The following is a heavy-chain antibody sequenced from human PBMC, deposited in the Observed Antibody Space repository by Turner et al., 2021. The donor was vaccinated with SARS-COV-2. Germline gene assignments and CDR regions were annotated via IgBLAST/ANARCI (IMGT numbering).Heavy chain of an antibody. Sequence: EAQVVDSGGGLIQPGGSLRLSCAASGFSVSSNFMNWVRQAPGEGLEWVSVIYNDGNTNYADSVKGRFTISRDSSKNTVYLQMNSLRAEDTAVYYCVRALSSLMDQWGQGTLVTVSP. D-gene: IGHD2-2*01. CDR3: VRALSSLMDQ. J-gene: IGHJ4*02. CDR1: GFSVSSNF. CDR2: IYNDGNT. V-gene: IGHV3-53*01.